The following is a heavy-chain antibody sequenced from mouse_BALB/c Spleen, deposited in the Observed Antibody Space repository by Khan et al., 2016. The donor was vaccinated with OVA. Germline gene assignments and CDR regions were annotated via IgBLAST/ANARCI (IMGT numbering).Heavy chain of an antibody. CDR2: ISYSGRT. CDR1: GSPITRGHG. V-gene: IGHV3-2*02. Sequence: QLEESGPGLAKPSQSLSLTCTVTGSPITRGHGWTWVRQFPGNKLEWMGYISYSGRTNYNPSLKSRISITRDTSKNQFFLQLNSVTTEDTATYYCARTARIKYWGQGTTLTVSS. D-gene: IGHD1-2*01. CDR3: ARTARIKY. J-gene: IGHJ2*01.